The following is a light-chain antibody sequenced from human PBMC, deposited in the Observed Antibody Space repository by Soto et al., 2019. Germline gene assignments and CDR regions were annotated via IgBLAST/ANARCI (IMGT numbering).Light chain of an antibody. CDR1: QSVTSSF. V-gene: IGKV3-20*01. J-gene: IGKJ1*01. CDR2: SES. CDR3: QQYGDSRWT. Sequence: VLPRAPETLSLSPGVSGSVCCRASQSVTSSFLAWYQQKPGQAPRILIYSESHRATGIPDRFSGSESGTDFTLTISRLEPEDFAVYYCQQYGDSRWTCGQGTKVDIK.